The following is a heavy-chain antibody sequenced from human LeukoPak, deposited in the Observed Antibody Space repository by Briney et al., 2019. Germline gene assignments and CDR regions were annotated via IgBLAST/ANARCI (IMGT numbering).Heavy chain of an antibody. D-gene: IGHD3-22*01. CDR3: AKLEGTYYYDSSGYYSQDY. J-gene: IGHJ4*02. Sequence: PGGSLRLSCAASGFTFSSYAMSWVRQAPGKGLEWVSAISGSGGSTYYADSVKGRFTISRDNPKNTLYLQMNSLRAEDTAVYYCAKLEGTYYYDSSGYYSQDYWGQGTLVTVSS. CDR2: ISGSGGST. CDR1: GFTFSSYA. V-gene: IGHV3-23*01.